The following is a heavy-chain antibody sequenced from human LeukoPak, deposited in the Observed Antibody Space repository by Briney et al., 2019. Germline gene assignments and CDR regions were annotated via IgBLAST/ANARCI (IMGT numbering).Heavy chain of an antibody. CDR3: ARDIPTAMVPHFFNY. Sequence: ASVKVSCKASGYTFTSYGISWVRQAPGQGLEWMGWISAYNGNTNYVQKLQGRVTMTTDTSTSTACMELRSLRSDDTAVYYCARDIPTAMVPHFFNYWGQGTLVTVSS. CDR1: GYTFTSYG. V-gene: IGHV1-18*01. J-gene: IGHJ4*02. CDR2: ISAYNGNT. D-gene: IGHD5-18*01.